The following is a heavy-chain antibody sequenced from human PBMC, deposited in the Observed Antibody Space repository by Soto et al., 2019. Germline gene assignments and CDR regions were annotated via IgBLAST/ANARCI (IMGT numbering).Heavy chain of an antibody. CDR1: GYTLTDLS. CDR3: AIDYNLYSSSARYALDI. J-gene: IGHJ3*02. CDR2: FDPEDDET. V-gene: IGHV1-24*01. Sequence: ASVKVSCKVSGYTLTDLSMHWVRQAPGKGLEWMGGFDPEDDETIYAQKFQGRVTMTEDISTDTAYMELSSLRSEDTAIYYCAIDYNLYSSSARYALDIWGQGTKVTVSS. D-gene: IGHD6-6*01.